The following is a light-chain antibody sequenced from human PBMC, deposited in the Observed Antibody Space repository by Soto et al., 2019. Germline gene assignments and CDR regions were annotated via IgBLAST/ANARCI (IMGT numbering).Light chain of an antibody. CDR1: SSDVGGYDF. CDR2: EVS. Sequence: QSALTQPASVAGSPGQSITISCAGTSSDVGGYDFVSWYQHHPGRAPKLLIYEVSGRPSGVSYRFSGSKSGNTASLIISGLQAEDEAYYYCSAYTARSTLVFGGGTKVTVL. V-gene: IGLV2-14*01. CDR3: SAYTARSTLV. J-gene: IGLJ3*02.